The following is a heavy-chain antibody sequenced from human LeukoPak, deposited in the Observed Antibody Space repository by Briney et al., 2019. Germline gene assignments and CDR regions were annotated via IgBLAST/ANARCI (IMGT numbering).Heavy chain of an antibody. Sequence: GGSLRLSCAASGLTFSDAWMSWVRQGPGKGLEWVGRIKSRTDGGTADYAAPVKGRFTISRDDSKNTLYLQMNSLKTDDTAVYYCATVAYCSGVSCYGAFDIWGQGTMVTVSS. D-gene: IGHD2-15*01. CDR1: GLTFSDAW. J-gene: IGHJ3*02. V-gene: IGHV3-15*01. CDR2: IKSRTDGGTA. CDR3: ATVAYCSGVSCYGAFDI.